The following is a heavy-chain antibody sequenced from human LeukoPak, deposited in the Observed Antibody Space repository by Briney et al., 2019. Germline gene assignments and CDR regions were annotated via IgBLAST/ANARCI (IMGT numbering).Heavy chain of an antibody. CDR1: GFTFSDYY. D-gene: IGHD2-21*02. Sequence: NTGGSLRLSCAASGFTFSDYYMSWIRQAPGKGLEWVSYISSSSSYTNYADSVKGRFTISRDNAKNSLYLQMNSLRAEDTAVYYCARTPMVTATNFDHWGQGTLVTVSS. CDR3: ARTPMVTATNFDH. V-gene: IGHV3-11*03. J-gene: IGHJ4*02. CDR2: ISSSSSYT.